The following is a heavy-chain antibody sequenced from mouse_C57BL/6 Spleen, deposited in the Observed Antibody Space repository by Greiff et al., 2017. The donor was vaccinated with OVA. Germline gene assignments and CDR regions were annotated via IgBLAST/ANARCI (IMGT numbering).Heavy chain of an antibody. CDR1: GYAFSSSW. J-gene: IGHJ2*01. V-gene: IGHV1-82*01. Sequence: VQLQQSGPELVKPGASVKISCKASGYAFSSSWMNWVKQRPGKGLEWIGRIYPGDGDTNYNGKFKGKATLTADKSSSTAYMQLSSLTSEDSAVYFCARSYYDYDEWGQGTTLTVSS. D-gene: IGHD2-4*01. CDR2: IYPGDGDT. CDR3: ARSYYDYDE.